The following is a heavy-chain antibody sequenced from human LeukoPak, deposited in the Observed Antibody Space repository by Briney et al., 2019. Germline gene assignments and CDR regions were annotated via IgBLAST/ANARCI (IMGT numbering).Heavy chain of an antibody. CDR2: INHSGST. CDR3: ARTIPTYYYGSGSNRPRSPNHWFDP. V-gene: IGHV4-34*01. CDR1: GGSFSGYY. Sequence: SETLSLTCAVYGGSFSGYYWSWIRQPPGKGLEWIGEINHSGSTNYNPSLKSRVTISVDTSKNQFSLKLSSLTAADTAVYYCARTIPTYYYGSGSNRPRSPNHWFDPWGQGTLVTVSS. D-gene: IGHD3-10*01. J-gene: IGHJ5*02.